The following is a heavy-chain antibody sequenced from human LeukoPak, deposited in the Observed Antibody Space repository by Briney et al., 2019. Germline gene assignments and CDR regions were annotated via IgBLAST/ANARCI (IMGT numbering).Heavy chain of an antibody. Sequence: SETLSLTCAVYGGSFSGYYWSWIRQPPGKGLEWIGEINHSGSTNYNPSLKSRVTISVGTSKNQFSLKLSSVTAADTAVYYCARVFRITMVVVVISYYFDYWGQGTLVTVSS. D-gene: IGHD3-22*01. CDR1: GGSFSGYY. CDR3: ARVFRITMVVVVISYYFDY. V-gene: IGHV4-34*01. J-gene: IGHJ4*02. CDR2: INHSGST.